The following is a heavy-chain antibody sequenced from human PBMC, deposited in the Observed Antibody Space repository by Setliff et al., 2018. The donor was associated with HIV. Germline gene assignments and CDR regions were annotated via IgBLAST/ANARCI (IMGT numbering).Heavy chain of an antibody. V-gene: IGHV1-18*01. J-gene: IGHJ3*02. Sequence: ASVKVSCKASGYTFTSYGISWVRQAPGQGLEWMGWISAYNGNTNYAQKLQGRVTMTTDTSTSTAYMELRSLRSDDTAVYYCARFRTVRGVIIHRPHHDAFDIWGQGTMVTVSS. CDR2: ISAYNGNT. D-gene: IGHD3-10*01. CDR3: ARFRTVRGVIIHRPHHDAFDI. CDR1: GYTFTSYG.